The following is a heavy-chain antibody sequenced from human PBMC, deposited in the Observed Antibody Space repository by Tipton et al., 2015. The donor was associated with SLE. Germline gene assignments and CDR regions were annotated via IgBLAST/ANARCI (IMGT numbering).Heavy chain of an antibody. CDR3: ARLDIVVVVAATSAFDI. CDR1: GGSFSGYY. Sequence: TLSLTCAVYGGSFSGYYWSWIRQPPGKGLEWIGEINHSGSTNYNPSLKSRVTISVDTSKNQFSLKLSSVTAADTAVYYCARLDIVVVVAATSAFDIWGQGRMVTVSS. D-gene: IGHD2-15*01. V-gene: IGHV4-34*01. CDR2: INHSGST. J-gene: IGHJ3*02.